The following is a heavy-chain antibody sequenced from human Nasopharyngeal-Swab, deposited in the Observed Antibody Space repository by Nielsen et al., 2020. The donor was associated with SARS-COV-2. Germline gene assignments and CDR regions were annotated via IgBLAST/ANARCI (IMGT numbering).Heavy chain of an antibody. CDR2: IKQDGSEK. CDR1: GFTFSSYW. J-gene: IGHJ3*02. D-gene: IGHD5-18*01. CDR3: ARARGYSYDDAFDI. Sequence: GESLKISCAASGFTFSSYWMSWVRQAPGKGLEWVANIKQDGSEKYYVDSVKGRFTISRDNAKNSLYLQMNNLRAEDTAVYYCARARGYSYDDAFDIWGQGTMVTVSS. V-gene: IGHV3-7*01.